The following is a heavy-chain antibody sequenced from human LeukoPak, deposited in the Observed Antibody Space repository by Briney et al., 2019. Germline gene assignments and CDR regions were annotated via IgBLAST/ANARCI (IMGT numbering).Heavy chain of an antibody. D-gene: IGHD5-12*01. CDR2: ISAYNGNT. CDR3: ARDGYSGYDPYYYYMDA. J-gene: IGHJ6*03. CDR1: GYTFTSYG. Sequence: ASVKVSCRASGYTFTSYGISWVRQAPGQGLEWMGWISAYNGNTNYAQKLQGRVTMTTDTSTSTAYMELRSLRSDDTAVYYCARDGYSGYDPYYYYMDAWGKGTTVTVSS. V-gene: IGHV1-18*01.